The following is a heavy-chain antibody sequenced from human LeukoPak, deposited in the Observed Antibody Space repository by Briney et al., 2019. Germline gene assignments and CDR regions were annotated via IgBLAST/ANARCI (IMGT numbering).Heavy chain of an antibody. CDR1: GYTFTGYY. D-gene: IGHD6-19*01. J-gene: IGHJ1*01. V-gene: IGHV1-2*02. Sequence: ASVKVSCKASGYTFTGYYMHWVRQAPGQGLEWMGWINPNSGGTNYAQKFQGRVTMTRDTSISTAYMELSRLRSDDTAVYYCARGSFEAVAGTSIAAEYLQHWGQGTLVTVSS. CDR2: INPNSGGT. CDR3: ARGSFEAVAGTSIAAEYLQH.